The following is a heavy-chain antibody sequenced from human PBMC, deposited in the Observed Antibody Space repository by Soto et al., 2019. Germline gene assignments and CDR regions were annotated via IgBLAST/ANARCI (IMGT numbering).Heavy chain of an antibody. CDR1: GFTFSSYS. CDR2: ISSSSSTI. CDR3: ARLAATSLYYYYYGMDV. V-gene: IGHV3-48*02. Sequence: EVQLVESGGGLVQPGGSLRLSYAASGFTFSSYSMNWVRQAPGKGLEWVSYISSSSSTIYYADSVKGRFTISRDNAKNSLYLQMNSLRDEDTAVYYCARLAATSLYYYYYGMDVWGQGTTVTVSS. D-gene: IGHD2-15*01. J-gene: IGHJ6*02.